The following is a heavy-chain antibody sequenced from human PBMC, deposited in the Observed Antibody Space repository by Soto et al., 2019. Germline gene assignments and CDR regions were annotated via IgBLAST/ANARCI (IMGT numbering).Heavy chain of an antibody. V-gene: IGHV3-30*18. Sequence: QVHLVESGGGVVQPGRSLRLTCAASEFSFSSYGMHWVRQAPGKGLEWVALVSYDGSNKYYADSVKGRFTISRDNSKNTLYLQMNSLRAEDTAVDYCAKEIVPENVYHYGMDVWGQGTTITVSS. D-gene: IGHD1-26*01. CDR1: EFSFSSYG. J-gene: IGHJ6*02. CDR3: AKEIVPENVYHYGMDV. CDR2: VSYDGSNK.